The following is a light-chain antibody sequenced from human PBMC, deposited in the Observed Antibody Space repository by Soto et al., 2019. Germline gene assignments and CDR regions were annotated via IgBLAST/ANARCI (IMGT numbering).Light chain of an antibody. CDR2: EVS. Sequence: QSVLTQPPSAPGSPGQSVTISCTGTSSDVGGYNYVSWYQQYPGKVPKLIIYEVSERPSGVPDRFSGSKSGNTASLTVSGLQPEDEADYYCISYAGTAYVFGTGTKVTAL. CDR3: ISYAGTAYV. CDR1: SSDVGGYNY. J-gene: IGLJ1*01. V-gene: IGLV2-8*01.